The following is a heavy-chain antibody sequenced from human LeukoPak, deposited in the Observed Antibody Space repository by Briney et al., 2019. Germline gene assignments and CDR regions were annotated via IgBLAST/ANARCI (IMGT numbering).Heavy chain of an antibody. CDR1: GGSISSYY. Sequence: PSETLSLTCTVSGGSISSYYWSWIRQPPGKGLGWIGYIYYSGSTNYNPSLKSRVTISVDTSKNQFSLKLSSVTAADTAVYYCASVKYYYDSSGYPGWFDPWGQGTLVTVSS. D-gene: IGHD3-22*01. CDR3: ASVKYYYDSSGYPGWFDP. J-gene: IGHJ5*02. CDR2: IYYSGST. V-gene: IGHV4-59*01.